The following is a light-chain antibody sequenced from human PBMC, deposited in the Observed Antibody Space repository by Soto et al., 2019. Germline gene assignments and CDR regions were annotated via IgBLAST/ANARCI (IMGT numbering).Light chain of an antibody. J-gene: IGKJ4*01. CDR2: LGS. V-gene: IGKV2-28*01. Sequence: DLVMTQSPLSLPVTPGEPASISCRSSQSLLHSNGYNYVDWYLQKPGQPPQLLIFLGSSRASGVPDRFNGSGSGTDFTLRITTVEAEDFGVYYCMQVLQTPLTFGGGTKLEIK. CDR3: MQVLQTPLT. CDR1: QSLLHSNGYNY.